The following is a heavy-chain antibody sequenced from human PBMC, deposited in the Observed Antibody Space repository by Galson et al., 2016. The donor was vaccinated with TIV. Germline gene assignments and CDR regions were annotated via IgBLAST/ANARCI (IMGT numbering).Heavy chain of an antibody. Sequence: LVKPTQTLTLTCTLSGFSLSTSGVRVSWIRQPPGKALEWLARIDWDGGNFYSTSLKTRLTISKDTSKNQVVLTMTNMDPVDTAMYYCARSLRYYDFWSGYSWGQGTLVTVSS. CDR2: IDWDGGN. CDR1: GFSLSTSGVR. CDR3: ARSLRYYDFWSGYS. D-gene: IGHD3-3*01. J-gene: IGHJ5*02. V-gene: IGHV2-70*04.